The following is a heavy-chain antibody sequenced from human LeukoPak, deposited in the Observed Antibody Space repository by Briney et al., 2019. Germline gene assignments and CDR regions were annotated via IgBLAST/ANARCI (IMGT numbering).Heavy chain of an antibody. Sequence: GGSLRLSCAASGFTFSSYSMNWVRQAPGKGLEWVSSISSSSYIYYADSVKGRFTISRDNAKNSLYLQMNSLRAEDTAVYYCARGVEMATITGGDFDYWGQGTLVTVSS. CDR3: ARGVEMATITGGDFDY. D-gene: IGHD5-24*01. V-gene: IGHV3-21*01. J-gene: IGHJ4*02. CDR1: GFTFSSYS. CDR2: ISSSSYI.